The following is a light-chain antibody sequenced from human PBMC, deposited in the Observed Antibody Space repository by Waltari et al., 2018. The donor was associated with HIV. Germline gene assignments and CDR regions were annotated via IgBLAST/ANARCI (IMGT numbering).Light chain of an antibody. CDR3: ATWDDSLKGVV. CDR1: SSNIGSNT. Sequence: QSVMTQPPSVSGTPGQRVTISCSGSSSNIGSNTVSWYQQYPGTAPKLLIYNYNQGPAGVPDRFSGSKSGTSASLASSGLQSEDEADYYCATWDDSLKGVVFGGGTKLTVL. V-gene: IGLV1-44*01. J-gene: IGLJ3*02. CDR2: NYN.